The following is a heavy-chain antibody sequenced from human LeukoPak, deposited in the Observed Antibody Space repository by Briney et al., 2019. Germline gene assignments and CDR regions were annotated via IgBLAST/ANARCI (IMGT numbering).Heavy chain of an antibody. D-gene: IGHD2-2*02. J-gene: IGHJ3*02. V-gene: IGHV1-2*02. CDR3: AREDCSSTSCYTKAFDI. CDR1: GYTFTGYY. Sequence: ASVKVSCKASGYTFTGYYMHWVRQAPGQGLEWMGWINPNSGGTNYAQKFQGRVTMTRDTSISTAYMELSRLRSDDTAVYYCAREDCSSTSCYTKAFDIWGQGTMVTVSS. CDR2: INPNSGGT.